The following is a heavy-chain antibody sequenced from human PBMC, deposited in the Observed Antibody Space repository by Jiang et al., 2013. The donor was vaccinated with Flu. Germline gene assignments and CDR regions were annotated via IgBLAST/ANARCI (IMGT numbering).Heavy chain of an antibody. Sequence: KPSQTLSLTCAVSGGSISSGGYSWSWIRQPPGKGLEWIGYIYHSGSTYXNPSLKSRVTISVDRSKNQFSLKLSSVTAADTAVYYCARGIFDDSSGYYMFDYWGQGTLVTVSS. CDR1: GGSISSGGYS. J-gene: IGHJ4*02. CDR3: ARGIFDDSSGYYMFDY. V-gene: IGHV4-30-2*01. D-gene: IGHD3-22*01. CDR2: IYHSGST.